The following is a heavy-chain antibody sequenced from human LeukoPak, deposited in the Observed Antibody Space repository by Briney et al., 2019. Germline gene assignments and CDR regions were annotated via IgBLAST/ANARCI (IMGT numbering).Heavy chain of an antibody. J-gene: IGHJ4*02. CDR3: ASPTEQWELLRGYFDY. CDR2: ISYDGSNK. CDR1: GFTFSSYG. Sequence: GGSLRLSCAASGFTFSSYGMHWVRQAPNKGLEWVAVISYDGSNKYYADSVKGRFAISRDNSKNTLYLQMNSLRAEDTAVYYCASPTEQWELLRGYFDYWGQGTLVTVSS. V-gene: IGHV3-30*19. D-gene: IGHD1-26*01.